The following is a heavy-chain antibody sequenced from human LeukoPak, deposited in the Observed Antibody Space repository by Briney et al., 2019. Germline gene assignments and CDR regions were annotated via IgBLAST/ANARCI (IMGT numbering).Heavy chain of an antibody. CDR1: GGTFSSYA. J-gene: IGHJ5*02. CDR3: AIARHPLNWFDP. V-gene: IGHV1-69*04. CDR2: IIPILGIA. Sequence: ASVKVSCKASGGTFSSYAISWVRQAPGQGPEWMGRIIPILGIANYAQKFQGRVTITADKSTSTAYMELSSLRSEDTAVYYCAIARHPLNWFDPWGQGTLVTVSS. D-gene: IGHD6-25*01.